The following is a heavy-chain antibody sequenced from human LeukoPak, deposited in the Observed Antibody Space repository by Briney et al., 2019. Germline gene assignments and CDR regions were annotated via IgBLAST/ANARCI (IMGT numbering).Heavy chain of an antibody. CDR2: IYWDDDK. D-gene: IGHD2-15*01. CDR3: AHIRATPHPAAVNWFDP. V-gene: IGHV2-5*02. CDR1: GFSLSTSRVG. Sequence: SGPTLVKPTQTLTLTCTFSGFSLSTSRVGVGWIRQPPGKALEWLALIYWDDDKRYSPSLKSRLTITKDTSKNQVVLTMTNMDPVDTATYYCAHIRATPHPAAVNWFDPWGQGTLVTVSS. J-gene: IGHJ5*02.